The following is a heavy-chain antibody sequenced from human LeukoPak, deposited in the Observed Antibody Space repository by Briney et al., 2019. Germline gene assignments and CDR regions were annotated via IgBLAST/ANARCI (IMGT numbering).Heavy chain of an antibody. J-gene: IGHJ4*02. CDR3: AKRTAAVGPYFDY. CDR2: ISASGGST. V-gene: IGHV3-23*01. Sequence: PGGSLRLFCAASGFTFTSYAMSWVRQAPGKGLEWVSGISASGGSTYYADSVKGRFTFSRDNSKNTLYLQMNSLRAEDTAVYFCAKRTAAVGPYFDYWGQGTLVTVSS. D-gene: IGHD6-13*01. CDR1: GFTFTSYA.